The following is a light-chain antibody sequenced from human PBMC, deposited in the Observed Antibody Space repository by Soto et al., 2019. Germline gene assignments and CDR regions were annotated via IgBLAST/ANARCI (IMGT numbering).Light chain of an antibody. CDR2: EVT. CDR3: NSFTTSSTLL. CDR1: DSDIGACNY. Sequence: QSALTQPASVSGFPGQSITISCTGTDSDIGACNYVSWYQHHPGKAPTLLIHEVTNRPSGVSRRFSGSKSGNTASLTISGLRAEDEADYYCNSFTTSSTLLFGGGTKLTVL. V-gene: IGLV2-14*01. J-gene: IGLJ3*02.